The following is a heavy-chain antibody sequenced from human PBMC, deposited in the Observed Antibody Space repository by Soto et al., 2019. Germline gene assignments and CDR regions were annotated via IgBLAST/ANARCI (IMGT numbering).Heavy chain of an antibody. CDR2: IIPIFGTT. J-gene: IGHJ1*01. D-gene: IGHD3-9*01. Sequence: QVQLVQSGAEVKKPGSSVKVSCKASGDTFSSYALNWVLQAPGQGIEWMGGIIPIFGTTKYEQKFQGRVTITADKSTSTDYMELSSLRFGDTAVYYCASPIDANLTSLGEYLQHWGQGTLVTVSS. CDR1: GDTFSSYA. V-gene: IGHV1-69*06. CDR3: ASPIDANLTSLGEYLQH.